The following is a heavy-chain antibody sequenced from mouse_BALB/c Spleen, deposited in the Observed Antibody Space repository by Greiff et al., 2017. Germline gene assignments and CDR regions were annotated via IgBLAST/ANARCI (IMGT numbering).Heavy chain of an antibody. D-gene: IGHD2-4*01. CDR1: GFTFSSYT. V-gene: IGHV5-6-4*01. Sequence: EVHLVESGGGLVKPGGSLKLSCAASGFTFSSYTMSWVRQTPEKRLEWVATISSGGSYTYYPDSVKGRFTISRDNAKNTLYLQMSSLKSEDTAMYYCTRDGDYDLFDYWGQGTTLTVSS. CDR3: TRDGDYDLFDY. J-gene: IGHJ2*01. CDR2: ISSGGSYT.